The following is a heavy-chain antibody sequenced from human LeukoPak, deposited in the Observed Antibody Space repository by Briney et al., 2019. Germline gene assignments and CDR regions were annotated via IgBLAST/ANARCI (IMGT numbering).Heavy chain of an antibody. CDR2: ITWNGGST. V-gene: IGHV3-20*04. CDR3: VRGGGSIRHSYYYYVDV. J-gene: IGHJ6*03. CDR1: GFTFTNYP. D-gene: IGHD2-15*01. Sequence: GGSLRLSCAASGFTFTNYPIHWVRQAPGQGPEWVSGITWNGGSTDYAASVKGRFTISRDNAKNSLYLRMNSLRDEDTALYYCVRGGGSIRHSYYYYVDVWGKGTSVTVSS.